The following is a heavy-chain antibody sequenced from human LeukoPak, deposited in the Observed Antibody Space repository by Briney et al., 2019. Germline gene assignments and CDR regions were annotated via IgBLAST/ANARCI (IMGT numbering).Heavy chain of an antibody. Sequence: SETLSLTCTVSGGSISSGSYYWSWIRQPAEKGLEWIGRIYTSESTSYNPSLKSRVTISVDTSKNQFSLKLSSVTAADTAVYYCAREGQARGSFPYYYYYYYMDVWGKGTTVTVSS. J-gene: IGHJ6*03. V-gene: IGHV4-61*02. CDR2: IYTSEST. CDR3: AREGQARGSFPYYYYYYYMDV. CDR1: GGSISSGSYY. D-gene: IGHD1-26*01.